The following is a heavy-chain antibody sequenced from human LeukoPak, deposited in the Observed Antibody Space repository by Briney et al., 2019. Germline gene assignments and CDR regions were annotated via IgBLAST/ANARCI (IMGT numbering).Heavy chain of an antibody. V-gene: IGHV4-59*01. D-gene: IGHD3-10*01. CDR1: SGSISGYY. CDR3: ARAKVAPLAGV. Sequence: SETLSLTCTVSSGSISGYYWIWIRHPPGKGLQWIGYIYNSGSTNYNPSLKRRVTISVDTSKNQFSLKLTSVTAADTAVYYCARAKVAPLAGVWGQGTLVTVSS. J-gene: IGHJ4*02. CDR2: IYNSGST.